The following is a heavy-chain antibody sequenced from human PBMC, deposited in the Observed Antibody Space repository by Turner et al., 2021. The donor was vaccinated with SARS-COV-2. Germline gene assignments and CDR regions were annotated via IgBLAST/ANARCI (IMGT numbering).Heavy chain of an antibody. Sequence: QVQLVQSGAEVKKHGASVKVSCKVSGYTLIELSMHCVRQAPGKGLEWMGGFDPEDGETIYAQKFQGRVTMTEDTSTDTAYMELSSLRSEDTAVYYCATGYAYCGGDCSIHYWGQGTLVTVSS. D-gene: IGHD2-21*02. CDR3: ATGYAYCGGDCSIHY. CDR1: GYTLIELS. V-gene: IGHV1-24*01. CDR2: FDPEDGET. J-gene: IGHJ4*02.